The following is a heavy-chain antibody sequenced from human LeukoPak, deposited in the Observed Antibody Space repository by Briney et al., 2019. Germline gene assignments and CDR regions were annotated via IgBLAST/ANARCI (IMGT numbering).Heavy chain of an antibody. D-gene: IGHD1-1*01. CDR2: IYYSGNT. Sequence: PSETLSLTCTVSGGSISSTNYYWGWIRQPPGKGLEWIGSIYYSGNTYYTPSLKSRVTISVDTSKNQFSLKLSSVTAADTAVYYCARDGPTSVLWGQGTLVTVSS. V-gene: IGHV4-39*07. J-gene: IGHJ4*02. CDR3: ARDGPTSVL. CDR1: GGSISSTNYY.